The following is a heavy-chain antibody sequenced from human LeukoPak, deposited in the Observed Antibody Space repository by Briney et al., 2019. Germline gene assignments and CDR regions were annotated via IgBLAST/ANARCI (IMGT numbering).Heavy chain of an antibody. D-gene: IGHD2-15*01. CDR1: GFTFSRFR. Sequence: GGSLRLSCAASGFTFSRFRMSWVRQAPGKGLEWVANIKQDGSEKYYVDSVKGRFTISRDNAKNSLYLQMNSLRAEDTALYYCARDRWDIVVVITTSGAFDMWGQGTMVTVSS. CDR3: ARDRWDIVVVITTSGAFDM. V-gene: IGHV3-7*01. J-gene: IGHJ3*02. CDR2: IKQDGSEK.